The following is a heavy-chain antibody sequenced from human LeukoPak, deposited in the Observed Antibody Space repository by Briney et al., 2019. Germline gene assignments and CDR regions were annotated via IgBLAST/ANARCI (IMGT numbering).Heavy chain of an antibody. D-gene: IGHD2-15*01. CDR1: GFTFSSYE. Sequence: GGSLRLSCAASGFTFSSYEMNWVRQAPGKGLEWVSYISSSGSTIYYADSVKGRFTISRDNAKNSLYLQMNSLRAEDTAVYYCARSPSRHCSGGSCYHDAFDIWGQGTMVTVSS. V-gene: IGHV3-48*03. CDR3: ARSPSRHCSGGSCYHDAFDI. CDR2: ISSSGSTI. J-gene: IGHJ3*02.